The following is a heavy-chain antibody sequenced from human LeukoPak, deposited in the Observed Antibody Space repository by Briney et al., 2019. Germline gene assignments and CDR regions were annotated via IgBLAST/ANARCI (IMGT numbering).Heavy chain of an antibody. CDR2: IKEDGSIE. CDR3: VSQQVAPP. D-gene: IGHD5-12*01. Sequence: GGSLRLSCVASGFTFSHYWMSWVRQAPGKGLEWVTNIKEDGSIEDYVDSVKGRFTVSRDNAKNSLYLEMDSLRVEDTAVYYCVSQQVAPPWGQGTLVIVSS. V-gene: IGHV3-7*01. J-gene: IGHJ5*02. CDR1: GFTFSHYW.